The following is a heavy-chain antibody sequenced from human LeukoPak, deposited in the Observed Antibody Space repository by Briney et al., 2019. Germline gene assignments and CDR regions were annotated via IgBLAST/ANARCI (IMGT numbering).Heavy chain of an antibody. CDR3: ARGVYVRGIAVFDY. CDR2: ISSSGSTI. D-gene: IGHD3-16*01. CDR1: GFTFSNAW. V-gene: IGHV3-11*01. Sequence: PGGSLRLSCAASGFTFSNAWMSWVRQAPGKGLEWVSYISSSGSTIYYADSVKGRFTISRDNAKNSLYLQMNSLRAEDTAVYYCARGVYVRGIAVFDYWGQGTLVTVTS. J-gene: IGHJ4*02.